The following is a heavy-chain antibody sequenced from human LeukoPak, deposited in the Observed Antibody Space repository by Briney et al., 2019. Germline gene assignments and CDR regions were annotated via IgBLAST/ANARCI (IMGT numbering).Heavy chain of an antibody. CDR3: ATKKYYYDSSHLDY. J-gene: IGHJ4*02. CDR2: ISGSGGST. CDR1: GFTFSSYA. D-gene: IGHD3-22*01. Sequence: GGSLRLSCAASGFTFSSYAMSWVRQAPGKGLEWVSAISGSGGSTYYADSVKGRFTISRDNSKNTLYLQMNSLRAEDTAVYYCATKKYYYDSSHLDYWGQGTLVTVSS. V-gene: IGHV3-23*01.